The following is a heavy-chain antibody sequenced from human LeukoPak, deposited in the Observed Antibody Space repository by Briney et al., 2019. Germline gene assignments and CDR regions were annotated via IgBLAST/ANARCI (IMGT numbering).Heavy chain of an antibody. CDR3: ARESNPYYYDSSGYVDY. V-gene: IGHV1-2*02. Sequence: ASVKVSCKASGYTFTGYYMHWVRQAPGHGLERMGRINPNSGGTNYAQKFQGRVTMTRDTSISTAYMELSRLRSDDTAVYYCARESNPYYYDSSGYVDYWGQGTLVTVSS. CDR1: GYTFTGYY. J-gene: IGHJ4*02. CDR2: INPNSGGT. D-gene: IGHD3-22*01.